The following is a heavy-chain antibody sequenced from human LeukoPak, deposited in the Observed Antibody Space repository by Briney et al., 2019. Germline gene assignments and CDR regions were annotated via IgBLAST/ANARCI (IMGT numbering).Heavy chain of an antibody. CDR1: GGSISSSSHF. V-gene: IGHV4-39*01. CDR2: IFYSGST. Sequence: SETLSLTCTVSGGSISSSSHFWGWIRQPPGKGLEWIGRIFYSGSTYYNPSLKSRVTISVDTSKDQFSLKLTSVTATDTAVYYCASRARRYYFDYWGQGTLVTVSS. J-gene: IGHJ4*02. CDR3: ASRARRYYFDY.